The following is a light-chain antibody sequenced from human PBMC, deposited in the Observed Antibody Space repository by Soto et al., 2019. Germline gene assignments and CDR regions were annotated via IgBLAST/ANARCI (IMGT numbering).Light chain of an antibody. Sequence: IVLTQSPGTLSLSPGERATLSCRASQSFSSNFLAWYQQKPGQAPRLLIYATSSRATGIPDRFSGSGSGTDFTLTISRLEPEDFAVYYCQHYGTSRRTFGQGTKVEIK. V-gene: IGKV3-20*01. J-gene: IGKJ1*01. CDR3: QHYGTSRRT. CDR2: ATS. CDR1: QSFSSNF.